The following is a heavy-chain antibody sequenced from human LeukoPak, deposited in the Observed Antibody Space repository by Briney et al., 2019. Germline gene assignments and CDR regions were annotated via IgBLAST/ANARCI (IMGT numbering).Heavy chain of an antibody. Sequence: SVKVSCKASGGTFSSYAISWVRQAPGRGLEWMGRIIPIFGTANYAQKFQGRVTITTDESTSTAYMELSSLRSEDTAVYYCAREIVGATGGYFDYWGQGTLVTVSS. V-gene: IGHV1-69*05. D-gene: IGHD1-26*01. J-gene: IGHJ4*02. CDR2: IIPIFGTA. CDR3: AREIVGATGGYFDY. CDR1: GGTFSSYA.